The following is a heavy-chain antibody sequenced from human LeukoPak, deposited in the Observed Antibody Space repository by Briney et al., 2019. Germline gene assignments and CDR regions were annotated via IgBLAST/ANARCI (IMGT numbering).Heavy chain of an antibody. CDR3: ARGAYSSSWLNFDY. Sequence: PGGSLRLSCAASGFTFSSYAMHWVRQAPGKGLEWVALIPYDGSNKYYADSVKGRFTVSRDNSKNTLYLQMNSLRAEDTAVYYCARGAYSSSWLNFDYWGQGTLVTVSS. CDR2: IPYDGSNK. J-gene: IGHJ4*02. V-gene: IGHV3-30*04. D-gene: IGHD6-13*01. CDR1: GFTFSSYA.